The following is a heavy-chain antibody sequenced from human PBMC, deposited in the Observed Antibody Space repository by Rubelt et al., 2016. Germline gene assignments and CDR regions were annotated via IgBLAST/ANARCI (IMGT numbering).Heavy chain of an antibody. D-gene: IGHD1-26*01. J-gene: IGHJ4*02. CDR3: ARRNSGTYSPFDY. CDR2: IDPSDSYT. CDR1: GYTFTNHW. V-gene: IGHV5-10-1*01. Sequence: EVQLVQSGAEVKKPGESLRISCKGSGYTFTNHWISWVRQMPGKGLEWMGRIDPSDSYTNYNPSLRGYVTISVDKSISTAYRQWSSLQASDTAMYYCARRNSGTYSPFDYWGQGTMVTVSP.